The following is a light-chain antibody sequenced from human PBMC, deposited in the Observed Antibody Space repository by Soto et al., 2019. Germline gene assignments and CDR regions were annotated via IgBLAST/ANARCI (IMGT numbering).Light chain of an antibody. Sequence: QSVLTQPPSASGSPGQSVTISCTGTSSDVGGHNYVSWYQQHPGKAPKLMIYEVTQRPSGVPDRFSGSKSGNTASLTVPGLQAEDEADYYCCSYAGNNNVFGTGTKVPVL. V-gene: IGLV2-8*01. CDR1: SSDVGGHNY. CDR2: EVT. J-gene: IGLJ1*01. CDR3: CSYAGNNNV.